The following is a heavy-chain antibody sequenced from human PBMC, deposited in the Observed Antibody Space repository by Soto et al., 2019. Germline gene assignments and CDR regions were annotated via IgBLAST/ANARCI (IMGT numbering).Heavy chain of an antibody. CDR1: GGSISSGDYY. V-gene: IGHV4-30-4*01. J-gene: IGHJ4*02. D-gene: IGHD6-6*01. CDR2: IYYSGST. CDR3: ARVGSSIATRPFDY. Sequence: QVQLQESGPGLVKPSQTLSLTCTVSGGSISSGDYYWSWILQPTGKGLEWIGYIYYSGSTHYNPALKSRVTISVDTSKNQFSLKLSSVTAADTAVYYCARVGSSIATRPFDYWGQGTLVTVSS.